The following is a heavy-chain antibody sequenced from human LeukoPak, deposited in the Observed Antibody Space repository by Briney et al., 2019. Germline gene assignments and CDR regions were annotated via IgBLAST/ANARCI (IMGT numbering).Heavy chain of an antibody. D-gene: IGHD2-2*01. V-gene: IGHV4-34*01. J-gene: IGHJ4*02. Sequence: SETLSLTCAVYGGSFSGYYWSWIRQPPGKGLEWIGEIFRSGETNYNSSLESRLTISVDRTKNQFSLRLNSVTAADTAVYYCAKGYCRGNSCYDDRGAFDYWGQGTLVTVSS. CDR3: AKGYCRGNSCYDDRGAFDY. CDR1: GGSFSGYY. CDR2: IFRSGET.